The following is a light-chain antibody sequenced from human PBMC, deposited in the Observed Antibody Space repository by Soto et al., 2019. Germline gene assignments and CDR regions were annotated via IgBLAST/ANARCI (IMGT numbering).Light chain of an antibody. CDR3: QQYAASPLT. CDR1: QSVSSNY. Sequence: EIVLTQSSGTLSLSPGERVTLSCRASQSVSSNYLAWYQQKSGQAPRLLIYRASTRPTGIPDRFSGSGSGTEFSLIISRLEPEDSAVYYCQQYAASPLTFGGGTKLAIK. CDR2: RAS. J-gene: IGKJ4*01. V-gene: IGKV3-20*01.